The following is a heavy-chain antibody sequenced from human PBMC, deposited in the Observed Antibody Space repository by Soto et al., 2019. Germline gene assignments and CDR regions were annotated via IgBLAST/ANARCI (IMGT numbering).Heavy chain of an antibody. Sequence: QMQLVQSGPEVKKPGTSVKVSCKASGFTFTSSAVQWVRQARGQRLEWIGWIVVGSGNTNYAQKFQERVTITRDMSTSTAYMELSSLRSEDTAVYYCAAGPYYYDSSGFLSFDYWGQGTLVTVSS. J-gene: IGHJ4*02. V-gene: IGHV1-58*01. CDR2: IVVGSGNT. D-gene: IGHD3-22*01. CDR3: AAGPYYYDSSGFLSFDY. CDR1: GFTFTSSA.